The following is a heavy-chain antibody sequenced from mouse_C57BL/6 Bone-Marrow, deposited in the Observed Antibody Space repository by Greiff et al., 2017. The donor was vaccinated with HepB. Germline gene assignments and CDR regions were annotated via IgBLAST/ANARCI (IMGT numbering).Heavy chain of an antibody. CDR2: IYPRDGST. CDR3: PVVGGHYAMDY. Sequence: QVHVKQSGPELVKPGASVKLSCKASGYTFTSYDINWVKQRPGQGLEWIGWIYPRDGSTKYNEKFKGKATLTVDTSSSTAYMELHSLTSEDSAVYFCPVVGGHYAMDYWGQGTSVTVSS. CDR1: GYTFTSYD. J-gene: IGHJ4*01. D-gene: IGHD1-1*01. V-gene: IGHV1-85*01.